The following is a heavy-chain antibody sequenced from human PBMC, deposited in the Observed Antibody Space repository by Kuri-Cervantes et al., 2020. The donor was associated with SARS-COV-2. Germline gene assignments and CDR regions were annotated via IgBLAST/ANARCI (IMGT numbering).Heavy chain of an antibody. CDR3: ARVYEYVRLAWGMDV. Sequence: GESLKISCVASGFNFSTTDMHWVRQAPGKGLEWVTFISSDGTNKKCMASGKGRFTISRDNSQNTLYLQMNRLTIEDTAVYYCARVYEYVRLAWGMDVWGQGTTVTVSS. D-gene: IGHD2/OR15-2a*01. CDR1: GFNFSTTD. V-gene: IGHV3-30*03. J-gene: IGHJ6*02. CDR2: ISSDGTNK.